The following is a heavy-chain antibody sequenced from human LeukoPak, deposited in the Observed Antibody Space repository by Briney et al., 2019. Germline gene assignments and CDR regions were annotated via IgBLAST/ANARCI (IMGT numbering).Heavy chain of an antibody. Sequence: SETLSLTCAVYGGSFSGYYWSWIRQPPGKGLEWIGEINHSGSTNYNPSLKSRVTISVDTSKNQFSLKLSSVTAADTAVYYCARPRGSYYGYWGQGTLVTVSS. J-gene: IGHJ4*02. V-gene: IGHV4-34*01. CDR1: GGSFSGYY. CDR3: ARPRGSYYGY. D-gene: IGHD1-26*01. CDR2: INHSGST.